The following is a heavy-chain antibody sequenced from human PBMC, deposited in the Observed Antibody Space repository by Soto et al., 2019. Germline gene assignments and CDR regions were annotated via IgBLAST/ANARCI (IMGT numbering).Heavy chain of an antibody. J-gene: IGHJ5*02. CDR2: IIPILGIA. Sequence: VASVKVSCKASGGTFSSYTISWVRQAPGQGLEWMGRIIPILGIANYAQKFQGRVTITADKSTSTAYMELSSLRSEDTAVYYCARILDCSSTSCSNWFDPWGQGTLVTVSS. CDR3: ARILDCSSTSCSNWFDP. V-gene: IGHV1-69*02. D-gene: IGHD2-2*01. CDR1: GGTFSSYT.